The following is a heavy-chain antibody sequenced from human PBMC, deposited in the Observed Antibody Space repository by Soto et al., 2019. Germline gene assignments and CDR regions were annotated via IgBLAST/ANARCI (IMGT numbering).Heavy chain of an antibody. CDR2: FTPIFGST. CDR3: ARGRVRGAKVGRHFDS. V-gene: IGHV1-69*06. D-gene: IGHD3-10*01. Sequence: ASVKVSCKTSGGTLSNSAINWVRQAPGQGLEWMGSFTPIFGSTFYAQNFQDRVTITADKSTGTAYIELSSLTSEDTAMYFCARGRVRGAKVGRHFDSSGQGTLLTVSS. CDR1: GGTLSNSA. J-gene: IGHJ4*02.